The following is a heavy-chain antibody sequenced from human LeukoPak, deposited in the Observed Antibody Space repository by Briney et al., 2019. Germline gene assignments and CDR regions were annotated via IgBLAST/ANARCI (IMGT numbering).Heavy chain of an antibody. CDR2: ISSSGSTI. CDR3: ARNNWGIDY. J-gene: IGHJ4*01. V-gene: IGHV3-48*03. Sequence: GGSLRLSCAASGFTFSSYEMNWVRQAPGKGLEWVSYISSSGSTIYYADSVKGRFTISRDNARNTLYLQMNSLRAEDTAIYYCARNNWGIDYWGLGTLVTVSS. CDR1: GFTFSSYE. D-gene: IGHD1/OR15-1a*01.